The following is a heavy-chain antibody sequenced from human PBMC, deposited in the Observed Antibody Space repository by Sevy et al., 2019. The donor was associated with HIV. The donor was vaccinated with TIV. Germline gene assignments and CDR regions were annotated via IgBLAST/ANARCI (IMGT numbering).Heavy chain of an antibody. D-gene: IGHD3-10*01. CDR3: AKEVSERSYSDD. Sequence: EGSLRLSCVTSGFTFSSYAMSWVRQTPGKELEWVSAIGGSADYTYYADSVKGRFTISRDNSKNTLYLQMNGLRAEDTAVYYCAKEVSERSYSDDWGQGTLVTVSS. J-gene: IGHJ4*02. CDR1: GFTFSSYA. CDR2: IGGSADYT. V-gene: IGHV3-23*01.